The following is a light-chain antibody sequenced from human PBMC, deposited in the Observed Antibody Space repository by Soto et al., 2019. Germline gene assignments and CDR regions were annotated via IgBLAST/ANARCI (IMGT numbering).Light chain of an antibody. V-gene: IGLV2-14*01. CDR2: EVN. J-gene: IGLJ1*01. CDR1: STDVGGYKY. Sequence: QSALTRHASVAGSPGQSITISCTGTSTDVGGYKYVSWYQQHPGTAPKLMIFEVNGRPSGVSDRFSGSKSGNTASLTISGLQPEDEADYYCSSFSSSSTPYVFGTGTKVTVL. CDR3: SSFSSSSTPYV.